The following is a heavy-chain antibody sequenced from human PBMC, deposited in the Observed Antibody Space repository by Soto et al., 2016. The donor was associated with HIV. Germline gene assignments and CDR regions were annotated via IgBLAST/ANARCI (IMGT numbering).Heavy chain of an antibody. CDR1: GGSINSYY. Sequence: VQLQESGPALVKPSETLSLICTVSGGSINSYYWSWIRQPPGKDWNGLDISITVDHQLQPLLKSRVTISVDRSKNQFYLKLRSVTAADTAVYYCARDRTLYGLGLSWFDPGAREPWSPSLQ. D-gene: IGHD3-10*01. J-gene: IGHJ5*02. CDR3: ARDRTLYGLGLSWFDP. CDR2: SITVDH. V-gene: IGHV4-59*01.